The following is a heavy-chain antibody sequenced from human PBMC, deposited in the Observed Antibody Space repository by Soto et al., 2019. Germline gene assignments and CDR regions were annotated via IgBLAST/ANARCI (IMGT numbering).Heavy chain of an antibody. CDR2: IYYSGST. J-gene: IGHJ5*02. CDR3: ARDCSGGSCYSGGFDP. V-gene: IGHV4-59*01. Sequence: PSETLSLTCTVSGGSISSYYWSWIRQPPGKGLEWIGYIYYSGSTNYNPSIKSRVTISVDTSKNQFSLKLSSVTAADTAVYYCARDCSGGSCYSGGFDPWGQGTLVTVSS. D-gene: IGHD2-15*01. CDR1: GGSISSYY.